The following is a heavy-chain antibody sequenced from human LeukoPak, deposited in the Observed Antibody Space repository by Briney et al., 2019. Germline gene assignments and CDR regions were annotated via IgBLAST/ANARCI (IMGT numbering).Heavy chain of an antibody. Sequence: PSETLSLTCTVSGGSIRSSYYYWGWIRQPPGKGLEWIGSIYESGSTYYNPSLKSRVTISVDTSKNQFSLKLNSVTAADTAVYYCAGGVRYCGSTSCYVSLYYFDYWGQGTLVTVSS. CDR1: GGSIRSSYYY. CDR3: AGGVRYCGSTSCYVSLYYFDY. CDR2: IYESGST. D-gene: IGHD2-2*01. V-gene: IGHV4-39*01. J-gene: IGHJ4*02.